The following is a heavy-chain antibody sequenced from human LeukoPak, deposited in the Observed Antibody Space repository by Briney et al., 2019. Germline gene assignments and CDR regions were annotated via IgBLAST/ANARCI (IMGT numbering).Heavy chain of an antibody. V-gene: IGHV3-23*01. CDR1: GFTFSSYA. D-gene: IGHD2-2*01. J-gene: IGHJ4*02. CDR2: ISGSGGST. CDR3: ARNPILGYCSSTSCYVFDY. Sequence: GGSLRLSCAASGFTFSSYAMSWVRQAPGKGLEWVSAISGSGGSTYYADSGEGRFTISRDNSKNTLYLQMNSLRAEDTAVYYCARNPILGYCSSTSCYVFDYWGQGTLVTVSS.